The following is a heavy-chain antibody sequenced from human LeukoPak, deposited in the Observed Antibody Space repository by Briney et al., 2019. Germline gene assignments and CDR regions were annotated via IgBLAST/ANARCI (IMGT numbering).Heavy chain of an antibody. CDR2: IRSKAYGGTT. D-gene: IGHD3-10*01. J-gene: IGHJ1*01. CDR3: TRVSSGDYTQAEYFQH. V-gene: IGHV3-49*03. Sequence: GGSLRLSCTASGFTFGDYAMSWFRQAPGKGLEWVGFIRSKAYGGTTEYAASVKGRFTISRDDSKSVAYLQMNSLKTEDTAVYYCTRVSSGDYTQAEYFQHWGQGTLVTVSS. CDR1: GFTFGDYA.